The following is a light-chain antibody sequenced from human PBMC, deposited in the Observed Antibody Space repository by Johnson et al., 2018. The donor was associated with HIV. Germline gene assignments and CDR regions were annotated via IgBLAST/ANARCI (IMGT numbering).Light chain of an antibody. J-gene: IGLJ1*01. Sequence: QLVLTQPPSVSAAPGQKVTISCSGSSSNIGNNYVSWYQQLTGTAPKLLIYENNKRPSGIPDRFSGSKSGKSAILGIAGLQAGAEADYYCGTWDSSLSAGVYVFGTGTKVTVL. CDR2: ENN. CDR3: GTWDSSLSAGVYV. CDR1: SSNIGNNY. V-gene: IGLV1-51*02.